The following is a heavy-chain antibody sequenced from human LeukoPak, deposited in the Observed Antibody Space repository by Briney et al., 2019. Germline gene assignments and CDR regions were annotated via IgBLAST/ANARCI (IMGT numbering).Heavy chain of an antibody. V-gene: IGHV3-11*01. CDR1: GFTFSDYY. Sequence: GGSLRLSCAASGFTFSDYYMSWIRQAPGRGLEWVSYISSSGSTIYYADSVKGRFTISRDNAKNPLYLQMNSLRAEDTAVYYCASAGRYSYGATWVDYWGQGTLVTVSS. CDR2: ISSSGSTI. J-gene: IGHJ4*02. D-gene: IGHD5-18*01. CDR3: ASAGRYSYGATWVDY.